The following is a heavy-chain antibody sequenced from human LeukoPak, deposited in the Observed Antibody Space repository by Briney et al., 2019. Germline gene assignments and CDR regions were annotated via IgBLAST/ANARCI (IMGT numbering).Heavy chain of an antibody. CDR2: IKQDGSEK. Sequence: PGGSLRLSCAASGFTFSNYWMSWVRQAPGKGLEWVANIKQDGSEKYYVDSVKGRFTTSRDDAKNSLYLQMNSLRAEDTAFYYYARKAYGMDVWGKGTTVTVSS. CDR1: GFTFSNYW. V-gene: IGHV3-7*03. CDR3: ARKAYGMDV. J-gene: IGHJ6*04.